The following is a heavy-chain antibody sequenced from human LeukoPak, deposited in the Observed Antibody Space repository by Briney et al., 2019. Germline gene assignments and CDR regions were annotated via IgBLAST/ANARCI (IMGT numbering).Heavy chain of an antibody. CDR1: GFTFSNYA. CDR2: ISGSGDRT. V-gene: IGHV3-23*01. J-gene: IGHJ4*02. D-gene: IGHD6-19*01. CDR3: AKELAVVGQGIFDY. Sequence: GGSLRLSCVASGFTFSNYAMSWVRQAPGKGLEWVSAISGSGDRTFYADSVKGRFTISRDNSKKTLYLRMNSLRADDTAVYYCAKELAVVGQGIFDYWGQGTLVTVSS.